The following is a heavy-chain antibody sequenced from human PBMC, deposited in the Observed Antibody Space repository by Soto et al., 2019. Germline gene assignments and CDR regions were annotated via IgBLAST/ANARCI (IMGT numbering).Heavy chain of an antibody. J-gene: IGHJ4*02. CDR2: IKSKTDGGTA. Sequence: EVQLVESGGGLVKPGGSLRLSCVASGFNLSHPWMTWVRQAAGKGLEWVARIKSKTDGGTADYAAPVKGRATISRDDSKKTVYLRMNSLKTEDTAVYYCTTGIYYDILTGYHNVAYWGQGALVTVSS. D-gene: IGHD3-9*01. V-gene: IGHV3-15*01. CDR3: TTGIYYDILTGYHNVAY. CDR1: GFNLSHPW.